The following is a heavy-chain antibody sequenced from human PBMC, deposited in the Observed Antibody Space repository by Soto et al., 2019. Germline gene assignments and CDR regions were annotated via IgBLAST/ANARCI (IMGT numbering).Heavy chain of an antibody. Sequence: PSETLSLTCTVSGGSISSSSYYWGWIRQPPGKGLEWIGSIYYSGSTYYNPSLKSRVTISVDTSKNQFSLKLSSVTAADTAVYYCARFSVWAPTTDYDYWGQGTLVTVSS. J-gene: IGHJ4*02. D-gene: IGHD4-17*01. CDR1: GGSISSSSYY. CDR2: IYYSGST. CDR3: ARFSVWAPTTDYDY. V-gene: IGHV4-39*01.